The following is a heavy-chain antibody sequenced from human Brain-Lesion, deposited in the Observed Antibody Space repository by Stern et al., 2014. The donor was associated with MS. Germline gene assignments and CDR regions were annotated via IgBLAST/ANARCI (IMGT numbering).Heavy chain of an antibody. V-gene: IGHV4-4*02. CDR3: ARFPASRPHVFDS. CDR2: SDHSGST. D-gene: IGHD6-13*01. Sequence: QVQLQESGPGLVKPSGTLSLTCAVSGGSISSSNWWRWVRQSPGKGLGWVGESDHSGSTIYNPSLKSRVTLSVNKSTNHFSLNLRLVTAADTAVYFCARFPASRPHVFDSWGQGTLVTVSS. J-gene: IGHJ4*02. CDR1: GGSISSSNW.